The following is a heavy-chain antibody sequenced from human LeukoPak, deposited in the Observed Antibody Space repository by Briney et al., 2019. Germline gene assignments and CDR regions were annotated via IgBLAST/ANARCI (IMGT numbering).Heavy chain of an antibody. V-gene: IGHV1-18*01. D-gene: IGHD3-10*01. CDR1: GYTFTSYG. Sequence: ASVKVSCKASGYTFTSYGISWVRQAPGQGLEWMGWISAYNGNTNYAQKLQGRVTMTTDTSTSTAYMELSSLRSEDTAVYYCARGLTTRVLLWFGELVYWGQGTLVTVSS. CDR3: ARGLTTRVLLWFGELVY. J-gene: IGHJ4*02. CDR2: ISAYNGNT.